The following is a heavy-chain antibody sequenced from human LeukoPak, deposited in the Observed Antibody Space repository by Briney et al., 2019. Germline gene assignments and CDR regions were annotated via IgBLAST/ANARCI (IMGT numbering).Heavy chain of an antibody. V-gene: IGHV1-2*02. D-gene: IGHD3-10*01. Sequence: ASVKVSCKAAGYTFIGYYMHWVRQAPGQGLEWMGWINPNSGGTNYAQKFQGRVTMTRDTSISTAYMELSRLTSDDTAVYYCARDPPIGGADVFDIWGQGTMVTVPS. CDR2: INPNSGGT. CDR1: GYTFIGYY. J-gene: IGHJ3*02. CDR3: ARDPPIGGADVFDI.